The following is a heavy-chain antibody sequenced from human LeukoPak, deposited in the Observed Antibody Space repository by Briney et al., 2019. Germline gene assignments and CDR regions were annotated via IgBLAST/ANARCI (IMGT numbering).Heavy chain of an antibody. D-gene: IGHD6-19*01. CDR2: NSGGT. CDR3: ARAYTAVAGTIIEDYFDY. J-gene: IGHJ4*02. Sequence: NSGGTNYAQKFQGRVTMTRDTSISTAYMELSRLRSDDTAVYYCARAYTAVAGTIIEDYFDYWGQGTLVTVSS. V-gene: IGHV1-2*02.